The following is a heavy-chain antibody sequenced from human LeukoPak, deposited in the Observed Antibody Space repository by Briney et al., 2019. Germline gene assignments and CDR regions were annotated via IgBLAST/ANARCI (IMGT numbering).Heavy chain of an antibody. Sequence: GGSLRLSCAASGFTFSSYSMNWVRQAPGKGLEWVSSISSSSSYIYYADSVKGRFTISRDNAKNSLYLQMNSLRAEGTAVYYCARALDYYDSSGYLDYWGQGTLVTVSS. V-gene: IGHV3-21*01. CDR2: ISSSSSYI. CDR1: GFTFSSYS. CDR3: ARALDYYDSSGYLDY. J-gene: IGHJ4*02. D-gene: IGHD3-22*01.